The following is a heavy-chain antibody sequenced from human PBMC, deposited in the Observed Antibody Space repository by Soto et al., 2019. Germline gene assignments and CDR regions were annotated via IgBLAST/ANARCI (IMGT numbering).Heavy chain of an antibody. Sequence: ASVQVSCKASGYTFTRYDINWVRQATGQGLAWMGWMNPNSGNTGYAQKFQGRVTMTRNTSISTAYMELSSLRSEDTAVYYCARESPRYYGSWSYSPSGYGMDVWGQGTTVTVSS. V-gene: IGHV1-8*01. J-gene: IGHJ6*02. D-gene: IGHD3-10*01. CDR3: ARESPRYYGSWSYSPSGYGMDV. CDR2: MNPNSGNT. CDR1: GYTFTRYD.